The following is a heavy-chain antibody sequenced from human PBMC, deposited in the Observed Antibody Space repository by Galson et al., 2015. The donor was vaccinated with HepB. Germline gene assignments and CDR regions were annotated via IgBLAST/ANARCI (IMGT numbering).Heavy chain of an antibody. CDR1: GFTFSNAW. J-gene: IGHJ6*02. CDR2: IKSKTDGGTT. D-gene: IGHD3-3*01. Sequence: SLRLSCAASGFTFSNAWMSWVRQAPGKGLEWVGRIKSKTDGGTTDYAAPVKGRFTISRDDSKNTLYLQMNSLKTEDTAVYYCTTAYYDFWSGLYYYGMDVWGQGTTVTVSS. V-gene: IGHV3-15*01. CDR3: TTAYYDFWSGLYYYGMDV.